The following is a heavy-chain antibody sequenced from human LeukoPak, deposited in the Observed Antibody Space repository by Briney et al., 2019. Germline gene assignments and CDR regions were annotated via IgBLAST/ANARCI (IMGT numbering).Heavy chain of an antibody. CDR1: VYTFAAYF. CDR2: INPNGGDT. Sequence: GASVKVSCKASVYTFAAYFIHWVRQTPGQGLEWMGRINPNGGDTNYAQKFQGRVTMTGDTSISTAYMELSSLRSDATAMYYCARVGFTSSWSNFDYWGQGTLVTVSS. CDR3: ARVGFTSSWSNFDY. V-gene: IGHV1-2*06. D-gene: IGHD6-13*01. J-gene: IGHJ4*02.